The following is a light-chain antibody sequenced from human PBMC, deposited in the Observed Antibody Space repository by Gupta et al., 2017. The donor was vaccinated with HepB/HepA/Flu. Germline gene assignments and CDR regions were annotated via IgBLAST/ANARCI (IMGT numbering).Light chain of an antibody. CDR2: GAS. V-gene: IGKV3-15*01. J-gene: IGKJ5*01. Sequence: EVVMTQSPATLSVSTGESVTLSCRANQTVGSNLAWYQQKFGLAPRLVIYGASTRATGIPARFSGSGSGTQFTLTISTLQSEDFAVYYCHQYNDWSLITFGQGTRLEIK. CDR1: QTVGSN. CDR3: HQYNDWSLIT.